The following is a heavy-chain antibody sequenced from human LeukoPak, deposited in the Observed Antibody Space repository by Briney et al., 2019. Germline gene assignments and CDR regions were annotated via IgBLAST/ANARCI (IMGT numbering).Heavy chain of an antibody. J-gene: IGHJ4*02. CDR2: IRRRAYGGTT. Sequence: GGSLRLSCTVSGFTFEDFAMTWVRQAPGKGLEWVGFIRRRAYGGTTDYAASVKGRFTISIGDSKNIAFLQMNSLKTEDTAIYFCSRDSHGDDVYDYWGQGTLVTVSS. CDR1: GFTFEDFA. V-gene: IGHV3-49*04. D-gene: IGHD1-1*01. CDR3: SRDSHGDDVYDY.